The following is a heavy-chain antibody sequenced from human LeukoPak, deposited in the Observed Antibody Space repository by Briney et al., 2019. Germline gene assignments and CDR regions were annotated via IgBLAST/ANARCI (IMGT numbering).Heavy chain of an antibody. J-gene: IGHJ6*02. D-gene: IGHD2-8*01. V-gene: IGHV3-23*01. CDR2: ISGSGGST. CDR1: GFTFSSYA. CDR3: AKVNHIVLMAYAISNGMDV. Sequence: QSGGSLRLSCAASGFTFSSYAMSWVRQAPGKGLEWVSAISGSGGSTYYADSVKGRFTISRDNSKNTLYLQMNSLRAEDTAVYYCAKVNHIVLMAYAISNGMDVWGQGTTVTVS.